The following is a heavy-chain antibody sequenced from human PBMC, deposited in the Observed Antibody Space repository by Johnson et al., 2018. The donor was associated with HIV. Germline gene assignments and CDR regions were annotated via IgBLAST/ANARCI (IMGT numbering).Heavy chain of an antibody. CDR2: ISYDGSNK. CDR3: ARRWELHSNAFDI. V-gene: IGHV3-30*04. D-gene: IGHD1-26*01. J-gene: IGHJ3*02. Sequence: GFTFSSYAMHWVRQAPGKGLEWVAVISYDGSNKYYADSVKGRFTISRDNAQNSLYLQMNNLRAEDTALYYCARRWELHSNAFDIWGQGTMVTVSS. CDR1: GFTFSSYA.